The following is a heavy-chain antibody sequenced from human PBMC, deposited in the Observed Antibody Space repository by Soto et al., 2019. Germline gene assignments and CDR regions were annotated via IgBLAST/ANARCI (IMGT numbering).Heavy chain of an antibody. CDR3: ARDHQITMVRGTPVY. D-gene: IGHD3-10*01. J-gene: IGHJ4*02. CDR1: GFTFSSYA. CDR2: ISYDGSNK. Sequence: GGSLRLSCAASGFTFSSYAMHWVRQAPGKGLEWVAVISYDGSNKYYADSVKGRFTISRDNSKNTLYLQMNSLRAEDTAVYYCARDHQITMVRGTPVYWGQGTLVTVSS. V-gene: IGHV3-30-3*01.